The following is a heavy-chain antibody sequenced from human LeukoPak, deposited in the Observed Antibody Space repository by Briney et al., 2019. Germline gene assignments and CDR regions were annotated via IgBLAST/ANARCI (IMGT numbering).Heavy chain of an antibody. V-gene: IGHV1-69*13. Sequence: ASVKVSCKASGGTFSSYAISWVRQAPGQGLEWMGGIIPIFGTANYAQKFQGRVTITADESTSTAYMELSSLRSGDTAVYYCARVRYFDWFFPLAYWGQGTLVTVSS. CDR3: ARVRYFDWFFPLAY. J-gene: IGHJ4*02. D-gene: IGHD3-9*01. CDR2: IIPIFGTA. CDR1: GGTFSSYA.